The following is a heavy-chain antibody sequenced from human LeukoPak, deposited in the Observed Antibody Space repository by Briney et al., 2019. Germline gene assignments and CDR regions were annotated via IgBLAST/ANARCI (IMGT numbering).Heavy chain of an antibody. J-gene: IGHJ6*03. CDR1: GYTFTSYG. D-gene: IGHD6-13*01. V-gene: IGHV1-18*01. CDR3: ASNFGYTGYYYYMDV. CDR2: ISAYNGNT. Sequence: GASVKVSCKASGYTFTSYGISWVRQAPGQGLEWMGWISAYNGNTNYAQKLQGRVTMTTDTSTSTAYIELRSLRSDDTAVYYCASNFGYTGYYYYMDVWGKGTTVTVSS.